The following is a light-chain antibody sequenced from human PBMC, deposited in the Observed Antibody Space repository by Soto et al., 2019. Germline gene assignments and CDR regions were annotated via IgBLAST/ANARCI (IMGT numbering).Light chain of an antibody. J-gene: IGLJ2*01. CDR3: NSYTSSSTLV. Sequence: QSALTQPASVSGSPGQSITISCTGTSSDVGSYNYVSWYQQHPGKAPKVMIYEVSNRPSGVSNRFSGSKSGNTASLTISGLQAEDEGDYYCNSYTSSSTLVFGGGTQLTVL. CDR2: EVS. V-gene: IGLV2-14*01. CDR1: SSDVGSYNY.